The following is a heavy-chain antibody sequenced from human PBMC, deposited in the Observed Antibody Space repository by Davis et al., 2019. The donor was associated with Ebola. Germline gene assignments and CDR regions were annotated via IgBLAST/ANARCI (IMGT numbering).Heavy chain of an antibody. CDR2: IYDSGST. V-gene: IGHV4-59*12. CDR1: GGSISSYY. Sequence: SETLSLTCTVSGGSISSYYWNWIRQSPGKGLEWIGYIYDSGSTNYNPSLKSRVTISVDTSKNQFSLKLSSVTAADTAVYYCARERGYCSGGSCYSGHFDYWGQGTLVTVSS. D-gene: IGHD2-15*01. J-gene: IGHJ4*02. CDR3: ARERGYCSGGSCYSGHFDY.